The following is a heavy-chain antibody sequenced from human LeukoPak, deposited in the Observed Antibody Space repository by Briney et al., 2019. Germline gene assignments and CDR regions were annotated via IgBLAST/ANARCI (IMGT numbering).Heavy chain of an antibody. D-gene: IGHD3-9*01. CDR3: ARHPAGRPFYDILTFHAFDI. J-gene: IGHJ3*02. CDR2: INSDGGST. V-gene: IGHV3-74*01. Sequence: GGSLRLSCAASGFTFSSYWMHWVRQAPGKGLVWVSRINSDGGSTSYADSVKGRFTISRDNAKNTLYLQINSLRAEDTAVYYCARHPAGRPFYDILTFHAFDIWGQGTMVTVSS. CDR1: GFTFSSYW.